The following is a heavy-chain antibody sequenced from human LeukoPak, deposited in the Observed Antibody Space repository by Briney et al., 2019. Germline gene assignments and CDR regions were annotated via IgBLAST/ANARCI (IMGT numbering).Heavy chain of an antibody. V-gene: IGHV4-61*02. CDR2: IHTSGST. CDR1: GGSISGGNYY. CDR3: ARSDFWSGYRLDL. J-gene: IGHJ5*02. D-gene: IGHD3-3*01. Sequence: SETLSLTCTVSGGSISGGNYYWSWIRQPAGKGLEWIGRIHTSGSTKYNPSLKSRVTLSVDNSKNQFSLKLSSVTAADTAVYYCARSDFWSGYRLDLWGQGTPVSVSS.